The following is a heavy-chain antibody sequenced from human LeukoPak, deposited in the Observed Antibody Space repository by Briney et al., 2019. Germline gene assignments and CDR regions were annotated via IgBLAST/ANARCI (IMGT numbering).Heavy chain of an antibody. Sequence: SETLSLTCTVSGGSISTYYWSWIRQPPGKGLEWVGYINCSGYTYYNPSLKGRFTISLDKSKNHFSLKLSSVTAADTAVYYCAREYSIFESWGQGILVTVSS. J-gene: IGHJ4*02. CDR1: GGSISTYY. CDR2: INCSGYT. D-gene: IGHD3-3*02. CDR3: AREYSIFES. V-gene: IGHV4-59*01.